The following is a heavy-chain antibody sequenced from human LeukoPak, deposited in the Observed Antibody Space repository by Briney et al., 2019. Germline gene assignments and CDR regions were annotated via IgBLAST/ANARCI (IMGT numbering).Heavy chain of an antibody. Sequence: GASVKVSCKASGYTFTGYYMHWVRQAPGQGLEWMGWINPNSGGTNYAQKFQGRVTMTTDTSTTTAFMELRSLRSDDTAVYYCARGQLDWFFDFWGHGTLVTVSS. CDR2: INPNSGGT. D-gene: IGHD3-10*01. J-gene: IGHJ2*01. CDR3: ARGQLDWFFDF. CDR1: GYTFTGYY. V-gene: IGHV1-2*02.